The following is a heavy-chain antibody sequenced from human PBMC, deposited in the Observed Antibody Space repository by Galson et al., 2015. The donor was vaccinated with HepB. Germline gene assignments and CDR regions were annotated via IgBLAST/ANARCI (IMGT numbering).Heavy chain of an antibody. D-gene: IGHD3-22*01. Sequence: SVKVSCKASGGTFSSYAISWVRQAPGQGLEWMGWIIPILGIANYAQKFQGRVTITADKSTSTAYMELSSLRSEDTAVYYCAEAYYYDSSGQTTSGWFDPWGQGTLATVSP. J-gene: IGHJ5*02. CDR3: AEAYYYDSSGQTTSGWFDP. CDR1: GGTFSSYA. CDR2: IIPILGIA. V-gene: IGHV1-69*10.